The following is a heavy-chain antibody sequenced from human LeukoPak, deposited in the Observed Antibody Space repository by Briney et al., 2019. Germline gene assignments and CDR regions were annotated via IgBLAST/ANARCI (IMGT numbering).Heavy chain of an antibody. V-gene: IGHV4-59*01. D-gene: IGHD5-18*01. CDR2: IYYSGST. CDR1: GGSISIYY. Sequence: SETLSLTCTVSGGSISIYYFSWIRQPPGKGLEWIGYIYYSGSTNYNPTLKSRVSMSVDTSKRQFYLNVYSVTAADTAVYYCARGYSIEADSWPNWGQGTLVTVSS. J-gene: IGHJ4*02. CDR3: ARGYSIEADSWPN.